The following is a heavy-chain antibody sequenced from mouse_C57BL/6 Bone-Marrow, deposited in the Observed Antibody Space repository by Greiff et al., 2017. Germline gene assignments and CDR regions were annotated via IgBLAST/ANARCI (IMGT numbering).Heavy chain of an antibody. CDR1: GYTFTSYW. J-gene: IGHJ4*01. V-gene: IGHV1-69*01. CDR2: IDPSDSYT. D-gene: IGHD2-1*01. CDR3: ARGERVYYPHYYAMDY. Sequence: QVQLQQSGPELVKPGASVKISCKASGYTFTSYWMHWVKQRPGQGLEWIGEIDPSDSYTNYNQKFKGKSTLTVDKSSSTAYMQLSSLTSEDSAVYYCARGERVYYPHYYAMDYWGQGTSVTVSS.